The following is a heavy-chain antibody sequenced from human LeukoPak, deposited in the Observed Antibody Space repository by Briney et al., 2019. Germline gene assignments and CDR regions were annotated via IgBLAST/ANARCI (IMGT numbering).Heavy chain of an antibody. J-gene: IGHJ4*02. CDR3: AREGRCTNGVCYYFDY. D-gene: IGHD2-8*01. CDR1: GYTFTSYG. V-gene: IGHV1-18*01. CDR2: ISAYNGNT. Sequence: ASVKVSCKASGYTFTSYGISWVRQAPGQGLEWMGWISAYNGNTNYAQKLQGRVTMTRDTSISTAYMELSRLRSDDTAVYYCAREGRCTNGVCYYFDYWGQGTLVTVFS.